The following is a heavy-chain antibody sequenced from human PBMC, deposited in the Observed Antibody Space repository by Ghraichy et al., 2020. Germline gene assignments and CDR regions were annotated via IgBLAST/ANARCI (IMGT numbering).Heavy chain of an antibody. J-gene: IGHJ2*01. D-gene: IGHD6-6*01. Sequence: SETLSLTCTVSGGSISSYYWSWIRQPPGKGLEWIWYIYYSGSTNYNPSLKSRVTISVDTSKHLFSLKLTSVTAACTAVYYCASIIAARNRDWYFDLWGRGTLVTVSS. CDR1: GGSISSYY. CDR2: IYYSGST. CDR3: ASIIAARNRDWYFDL. V-gene: IGHV4-59*01.